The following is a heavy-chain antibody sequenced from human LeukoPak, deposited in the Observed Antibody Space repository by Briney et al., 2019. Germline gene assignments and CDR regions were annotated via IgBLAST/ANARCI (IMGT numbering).Heavy chain of an antibody. Sequence: PSETLSLTCAVYGGSFSGHYWTWIRQPPGKGLEWIGEINHSGSTTYNPSLNNRVTISVDTSKNQFSLKMSSVTAADTAVYYCARPRYGSGCLDSWGQGTLATVSP. CDR2: INHSGST. D-gene: IGHD3-10*01. V-gene: IGHV4-34*01. J-gene: IGHJ4*02. CDR3: ARPRYGSGCLDS. CDR1: GGSFSGHY.